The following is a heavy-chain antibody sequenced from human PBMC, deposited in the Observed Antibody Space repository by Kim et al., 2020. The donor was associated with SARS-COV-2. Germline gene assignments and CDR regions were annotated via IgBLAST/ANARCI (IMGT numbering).Heavy chain of an antibody. CDR3: ARGRIGLGYCSSTSCYVGYGMDV. CDR1: GFTFSSYG. J-gene: IGHJ6*02. CDR2: IWYDGSNK. V-gene: IGHV3-33*01. Sequence: GGSLRLSCAASGFTFSSYGMHWVRQAPGKGLEWVAVIWYDGSNKYYADSVKGRFTISRDNSKNTLYLQMNSLRAEDTAVYYCARGRIGLGYCSSTSCYVGYGMDVWGRGTTVTVSS. D-gene: IGHD2-2*01.